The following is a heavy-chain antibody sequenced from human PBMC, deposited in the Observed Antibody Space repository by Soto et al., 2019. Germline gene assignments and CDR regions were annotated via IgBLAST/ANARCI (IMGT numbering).Heavy chain of an antibody. J-gene: IGHJ6*02. CDR2: IIPIFGTA. V-gene: IGHV1-69*01. D-gene: IGHD5-18*01. Sequence: QVQLVQSGAEVKKPGSSVKVSCKASGGTFSSYAISWVRQAPGQALEWMGGIIPIFGTANYAQKFQGRVTITADESTITAYMELSSLGSEDTAVYYCASYSRGYSYGTESYYYYYYGMDVWGQGTTVTVSS. CDR3: ASYSRGYSYGTESYYYYYYGMDV. CDR1: GGTFSSYA.